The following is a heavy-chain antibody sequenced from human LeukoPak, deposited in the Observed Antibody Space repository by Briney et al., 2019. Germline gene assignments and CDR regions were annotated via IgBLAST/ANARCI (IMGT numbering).Heavy chain of an antibody. V-gene: IGHV3-21*04. CDR3: ARRACCSSSWYGGWYFDL. Sequence: PGGSLRLSCAASGFTFSSYSLNWVRQAPGKGLEWVSSISSSRSYIYYADSVKGRFTISRDNAKNSLYLQMNSLRAEGTALYHCARRACCSSSWYGGWYFDLWGRGTLVTVSS. CDR2: ISSSRSYI. J-gene: IGHJ2*01. CDR1: GFTFSSYS. D-gene: IGHD6-13*01.